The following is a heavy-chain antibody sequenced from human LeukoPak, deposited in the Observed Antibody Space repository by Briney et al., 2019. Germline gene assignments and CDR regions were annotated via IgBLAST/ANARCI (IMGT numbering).Heavy chain of an antibody. Sequence: GGSLRLSCEGSAFIFSGHWMNWVRQAPGRGLEWVATIAASGNDRDYEDALQGRFTISRDNARNSLSLQIDSLRAEDTAQYYCAREVFFQFDNWGQGALVTVSS. V-gene: IGHV3-7*03. CDR2: IAASGNDR. CDR1: AFIFSGHW. CDR3: AREVFFQFDN. D-gene: IGHD3-3*01. J-gene: IGHJ4*02.